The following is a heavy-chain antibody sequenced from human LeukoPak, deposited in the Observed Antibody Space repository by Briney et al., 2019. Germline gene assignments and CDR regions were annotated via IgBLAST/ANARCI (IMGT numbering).Heavy chain of an antibody. D-gene: IGHD4-17*01. J-gene: IGHJ4*02. CDR1: GFTFSSYA. CDR3: ASGEMTTVDY. V-gene: IGHV3-30-3*01. CDR2: ISYDGSNK. Sequence: PGGSLRLSCAASGFTFSSYAMHCVRQAPGKGLEWVAVISYDGSNKYYADSVKGRFTISRDNSKNTLYLQMNSLRAEDTAVYYCASGEMTTVDYWGQGTLVTVSS.